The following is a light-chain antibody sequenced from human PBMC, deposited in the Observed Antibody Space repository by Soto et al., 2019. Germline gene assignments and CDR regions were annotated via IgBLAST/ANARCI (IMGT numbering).Light chain of an antibody. CDR2: NVD. J-gene: IGLJ2*01. Sequence: QSALTQVASVSASPGQSITISCTGTSSDVGGHNYVSWYQQHPGKAPKLMIYNVDYRPSGVSNRFSDSKSGNTASLTISGLQADDEAYYYCSSYADSSTVVFGGGTKLTVL. CDR3: SSYADSSTVV. V-gene: IGLV2-14*03. CDR1: SSDVGGHNY.